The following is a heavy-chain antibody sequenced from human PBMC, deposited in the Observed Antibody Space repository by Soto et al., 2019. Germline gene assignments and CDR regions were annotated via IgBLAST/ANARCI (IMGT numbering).Heavy chain of an antibody. J-gene: IGHJ6*01. D-gene: IGHD2-15*01. CDR2: INHSGST. V-gene: IGHV4-34*01. CDR3: ASLGSAARRYYYYYGMDV. CDR1: GGSFSGYY. Sequence: SETLSLTCAVYGGSFSGYYWSWIRQPPGKGLEWIGEINHSGSTNYNPSLKSRVTISVDTSKNQFSLKLSSVTAADTAVYYCASLGSAARRYYYYYGMDVWGQGSTVTVS.